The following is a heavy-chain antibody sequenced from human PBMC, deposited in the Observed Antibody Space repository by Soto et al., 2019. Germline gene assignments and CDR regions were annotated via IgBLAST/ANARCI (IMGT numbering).Heavy chain of an antibody. CDR1: GFTVSSNY. CDR3: AGGLGGSGWYGDDAFDI. Sequence: EVQLVESGGGLVQPGGSLRLSCAASGFTVSSNYMSWVRQAPGKGLEWVSVIYSGGSTYYADSVKGRFTISRHNSKNTLYLQMNSLRAEDTAVYYCAGGLGGSGWYGDDAFDIWGQGTMVTASS. CDR2: IYSGGST. D-gene: IGHD6-19*01. J-gene: IGHJ3*02. V-gene: IGHV3-53*04.